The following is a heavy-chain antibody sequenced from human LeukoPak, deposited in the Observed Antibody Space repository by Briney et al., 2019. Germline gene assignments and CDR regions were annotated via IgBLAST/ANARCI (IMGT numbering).Heavy chain of an antibody. CDR1: GGSISSYY. D-gene: IGHD5-24*01. J-gene: IGHJ4*02. CDR3: ARARDGYNPFDY. Sequence: KSSETLSLTCTVSGGSISSYYWSWIRQPPGKGLEWTGYIYYSGSTNYNPSLKSRVTISVDTSKNQFSLKLSSVTAANTAVYYCARARDGYNPFDYWGQGTLVTVSS. CDR2: IYYSGST. V-gene: IGHV4-59*01.